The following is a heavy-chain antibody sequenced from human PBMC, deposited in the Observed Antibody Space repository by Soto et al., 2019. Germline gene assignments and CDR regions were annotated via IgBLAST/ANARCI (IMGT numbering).Heavy chain of an antibody. Sequence: QITLKESGPTLVKPTQTLTLTCTFSGFSLSTSGVGVGWIRQPPGKDLDWLALIYWNDDKRYSPSLKSRLTITKDTSKNQVVLTMTNMDPVDTATYYCAHRRTGITGTTDWFDPWGQGTLVTVSS. CDR1: GFSLSTSGVG. J-gene: IGHJ5*02. D-gene: IGHD1-20*01. CDR2: IYWNDDK. V-gene: IGHV2-5*01. CDR3: AHRRTGITGTTDWFDP.